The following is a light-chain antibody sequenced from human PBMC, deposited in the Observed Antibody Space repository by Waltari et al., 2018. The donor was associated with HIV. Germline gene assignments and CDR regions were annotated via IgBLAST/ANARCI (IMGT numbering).Light chain of an antibody. J-gene: IGLJ1*01. Sequence: QSVLTQPPSVSGAPGQRVTISCTGNSSNIGAGFGVHWYQQLPGTAPKLLIYENKNRPSGVPDRFSGSKSDNSASLAITGLQAEDEADYYCQSYDSSLSALYVFGTGTKVTVL. CDR2: ENK. V-gene: IGLV1-40*01. CDR1: SSNIGAGFG. CDR3: QSYDSSLSALYV.